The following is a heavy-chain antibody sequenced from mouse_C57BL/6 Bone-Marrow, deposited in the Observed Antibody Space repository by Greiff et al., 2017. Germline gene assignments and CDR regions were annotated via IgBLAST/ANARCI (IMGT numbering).Heavy chain of an antibody. J-gene: IGHJ3*01. CDR1: GFNIKDDY. CDR3: TPYGVDRG. CDR2: IDPENGDT. V-gene: IGHV14-4*01. Sequence: EVQLQQSGAELVRPGASVKLSCTASGFNIKDDYMHWVKQRPEQGLEWIGWIDPENGDTEYASKFQGKATITADTSSTTAYLQLSSLTSEDTAVYSCTPYGVDRGWGQGTKGTVSA. D-gene: IGHD1-1*02.